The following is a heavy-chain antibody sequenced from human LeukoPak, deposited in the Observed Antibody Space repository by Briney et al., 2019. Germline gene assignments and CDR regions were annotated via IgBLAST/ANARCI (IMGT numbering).Heavy chain of an antibody. D-gene: IGHD3-9*01. V-gene: IGHV5-51*01. J-gene: IGHJ3*02. CDR2: MYPGDSDT. Sequence: GESLKISCKGSGFSFTNYWIGWVRQMPGKGLEWMGIMYPGDSDTRYSPPFQGQVSISADKSSSTAYLQWRSLKASDTAMYFCAGHSFDTVDAFDIWGQGTIVTVSA. CDR1: GFSFTNYW. CDR3: AGHSFDTVDAFDI.